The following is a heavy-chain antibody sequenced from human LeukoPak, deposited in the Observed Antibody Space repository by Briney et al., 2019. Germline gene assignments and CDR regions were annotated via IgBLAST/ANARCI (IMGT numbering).Heavy chain of an antibody. CDR3: ARSRPHYYYMDV. Sequence: PSDTLSLTCAVYGGSFSGYYWSWIRQPPGKGLEWIGEINHSGSTNYNPSLKSRVTISVDTFKNQFSLKLTAVTAADTAEYYCARSRPHYYYMDVWGKGITVTVSS. CDR2: INHSGST. J-gene: IGHJ6*03. V-gene: IGHV4-34*01. CDR1: GGSFSGYY.